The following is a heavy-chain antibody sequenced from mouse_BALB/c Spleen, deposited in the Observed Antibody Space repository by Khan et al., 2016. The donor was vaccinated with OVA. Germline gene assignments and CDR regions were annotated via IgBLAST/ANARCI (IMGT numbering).Heavy chain of an antibody. J-gene: IGHJ3*01. CDR3: ASREYLRTWVAY. Sequence: QVQLKESGPGLVQPSQSLSITCTVSGFSLTNFGVHWVRQSPGKGLEWLGVIWSGGSTDYNGAFKSRLSISKDNSKSQVFFNMNSLQANDTATYYCASREYLRTWVAYWGQGTLVTVSA. CDR2: IWSGGST. CDR1: GFSLTNFG. V-gene: IGHV2-2*02.